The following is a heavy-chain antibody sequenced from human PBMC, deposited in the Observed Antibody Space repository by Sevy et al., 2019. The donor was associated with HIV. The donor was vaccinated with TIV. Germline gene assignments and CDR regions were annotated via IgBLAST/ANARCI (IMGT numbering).Heavy chain of an antibody. V-gene: IGHV4-34*01. D-gene: IGHD3-22*01. CDR3: ARGYDAGPLIY. CDR2: INNSGST. J-gene: IGHJ4*01. Sequence: SETLSLTCTVYGVSFSAYYWTWIRQPPGKGLEWIGEINNSGSTNYNPSLKSRVTISLDTSKNQFSLRLTSVTAADTAVCYCARGYDAGPLIYWGHGTLVTVSS. CDR1: GVSFSAYY.